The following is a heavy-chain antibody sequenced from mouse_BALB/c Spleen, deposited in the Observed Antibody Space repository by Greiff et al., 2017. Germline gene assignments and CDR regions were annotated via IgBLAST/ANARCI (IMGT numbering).Heavy chain of an antibody. CDR2: IYPGSGST. CDR3: TRWGITTVVAPMDY. V-gene: IGHV1S22*01. J-gene: IGHJ4*01. CDR1: GYTFTSYW. D-gene: IGHD1-1*01. Sequence: LQQPGSELVRPGASVKLSCKASGYTFTSYWMHWVKQRPEQGLEWIGNIYPGSGSTNYDEKFKSKATLTVDTSSSTAYMQLSSLTSEDSAVYYCTRWGITTVVAPMDYWGQGTSVTVSS.